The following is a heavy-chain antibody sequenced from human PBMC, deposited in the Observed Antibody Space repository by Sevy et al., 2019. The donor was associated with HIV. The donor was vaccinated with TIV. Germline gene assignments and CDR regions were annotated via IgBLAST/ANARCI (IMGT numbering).Heavy chain of an antibody. V-gene: IGHV4-34*01. CDR3: ARASGSSSWTYYYYYMDV. J-gene: IGHJ6*03. Sequence: SETLSLTCAVYGGSFSGYYWSWIRQPPGKGLEWIGEINHSGSTNYNPSLKSRVTISVDTSKNQFSLKLSSVTAADTAVYYCARASGSSSWTYYYYYMDVWGKGTTVTVSS. D-gene: IGHD6-13*01. CDR2: INHSGST. CDR1: GGSFSGYY.